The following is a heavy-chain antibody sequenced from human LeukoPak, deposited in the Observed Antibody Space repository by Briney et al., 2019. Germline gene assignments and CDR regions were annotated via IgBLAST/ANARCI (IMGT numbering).Heavy chain of an antibody. D-gene: IGHD2-2*01. CDR2: IKQDGSEK. V-gene: IGHV3-7*01. CDR3: ARLSAPAPNLIFDY. Sequence: GGSLRLSCAASGFTFSSYWMSWVRQAPGKGLEWVANIKQDGSEKYYVDSVKGRFTISRDNAKNSLYLQMNSLRAEDTAVYYCARLSAPAPNLIFDYWGQGTLVTVSS. CDR1: GFTFSSYW. J-gene: IGHJ4*02.